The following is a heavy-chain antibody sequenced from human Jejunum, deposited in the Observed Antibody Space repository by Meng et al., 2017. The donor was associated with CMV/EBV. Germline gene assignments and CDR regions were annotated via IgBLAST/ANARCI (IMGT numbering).Heavy chain of an antibody. CDR3: ARRAGSLYYFDY. CDR1: GYSFTTYW. J-gene: IGHJ4*02. D-gene: IGHD2-15*01. V-gene: IGHV5-51*01. CDR2: IYPDDSDT. Sequence: KGAGYSFTTYWSGWVRQMPGKGLEWMGIIYPDDSDTTYSPSFQGQVTISADKSINTAYLQWSSLKASDSAMYYCARRAGSLYYFDYWGQGTLVTVSS.